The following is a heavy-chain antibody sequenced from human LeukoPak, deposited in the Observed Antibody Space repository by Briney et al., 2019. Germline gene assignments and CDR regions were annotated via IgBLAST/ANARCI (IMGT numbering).Heavy chain of an antibody. CDR1: GFTVSSNY. Sequence: GGSLRLSCAASGFTVSSNYMSWVRQAPGKGLEWVSVIYSGGSTYYADSVKGRFTISRDNSKNTLYLQMNSLRAEDTAVYNCARGQHYYDSSGYYSYFDYWGQGTLVTVSS. D-gene: IGHD3-22*01. CDR2: IYSGGST. V-gene: IGHV3-53*01. J-gene: IGHJ4*02. CDR3: ARGQHYYDSSGYYSYFDY.